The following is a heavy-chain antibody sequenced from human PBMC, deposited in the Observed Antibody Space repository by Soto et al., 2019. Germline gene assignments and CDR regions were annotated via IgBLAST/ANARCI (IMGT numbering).Heavy chain of an antibody. CDR2: ISGSGGRS. V-gene: IGHV3-23*01. CDR3: AKAYFVWSSEQPYYFDY. Sequence: EVQLLDSGGGLVQPEGSLRLSCAASGFTFSNYAMTWVRQGRGKGREWVSGISGSGGRSYYADSVKGRFTISRDNSKSTLYLQMNSLRAEDTAVYYCAKAYFVWSSEQPYYFDYWGQGTLVTVSS. J-gene: IGHJ4*02. D-gene: IGHD3-16*01. CDR1: GFTFSNYA.